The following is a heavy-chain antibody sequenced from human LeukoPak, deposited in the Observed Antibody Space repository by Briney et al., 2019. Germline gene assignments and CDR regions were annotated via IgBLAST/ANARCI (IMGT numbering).Heavy chain of an antibody. CDR3: ARLIRGVAAPINWFDP. CDR2: ISSSSSYI. Sequence: GGSLRLSCAASGFTFSSYSMNWVRQAPGKGLEWVSSISSSSSYIYYADSVKGRFTISRDNAKNSLYLQMNSLRAEDTAVYYCARLIRGVAAPINWFDPWGQGPLVTVSS. D-gene: IGHD6-6*01. J-gene: IGHJ5*02. CDR1: GFTFSSYS. V-gene: IGHV3-21*01.